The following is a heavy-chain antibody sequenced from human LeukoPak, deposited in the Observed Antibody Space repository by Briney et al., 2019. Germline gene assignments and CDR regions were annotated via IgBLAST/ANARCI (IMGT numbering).Heavy chain of an antibody. Sequence: GRSLRLSCAASGFTFSSYAMHWVRQAPGKGLEWVAVISYDGSNKYYADSVKGRFTISRDNSKNTLYLQMNSLRAEDTAMYYCAKSDSSGYFLDYWGQGTLVTVSS. J-gene: IGHJ4*02. CDR1: GFTFSSYA. CDR2: ISYDGSNK. V-gene: IGHV3-30*18. D-gene: IGHD3-22*01. CDR3: AKSDSSGYFLDY.